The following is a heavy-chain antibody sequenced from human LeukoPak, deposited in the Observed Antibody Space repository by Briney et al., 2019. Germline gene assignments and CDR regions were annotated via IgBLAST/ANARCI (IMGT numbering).Heavy chain of an antibody. CDR2: ISASGGTT. Sequence: GVSLRLSCAASGFTFNSYAMSWVRQAPGKGLEWVSAISASGGTTYYADSVKGRFTISRDNSENTLFLQMNSLRAEDMAVYYCAKEPREYCSSTSCPNWFDLWGQGTLVTVSS. V-gene: IGHV3-23*01. CDR1: GFTFNSYA. J-gene: IGHJ5*02. CDR3: AKEPREYCSSTSCPNWFDL. D-gene: IGHD2-2*01.